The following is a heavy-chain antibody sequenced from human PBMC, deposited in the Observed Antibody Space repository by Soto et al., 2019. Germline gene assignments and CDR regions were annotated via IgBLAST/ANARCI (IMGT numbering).Heavy chain of an antibody. D-gene: IGHD3-10*01. V-gene: IGHV3-33*01. Sequence: HPGGSLRLSCAASGFTFSSYGMHWVRQAPGKGLEWVAVIWYDGSNKYYADSVKGRFTIPRDNSKNTLYLQMNSLRAEDTAVYYCAREWREVLWFQYYYGMDVWGQGTTVTVSS. CDR1: GFTFSSYG. J-gene: IGHJ6*02. CDR3: AREWREVLWFQYYYGMDV. CDR2: IWYDGSNK.